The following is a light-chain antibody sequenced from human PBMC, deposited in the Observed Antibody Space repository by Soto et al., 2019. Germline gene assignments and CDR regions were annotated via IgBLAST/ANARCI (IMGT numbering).Light chain of an antibody. CDR1: SSNIGSNT. CDR2: NNN. Sequence: QSVLTQPPSPSGTPGQRVTISCSGSSSNIGSNTVSWCQQLPGTAPKPLIYNNNQRPSGVPDRFSGSKSGTSASLAISGLQSEDEADYYCAAWDDSLIGYVFGTGTKVTVL. V-gene: IGLV1-44*01. J-gene: IGLJ1*01. CDR3: AAWDDSLIGYV.